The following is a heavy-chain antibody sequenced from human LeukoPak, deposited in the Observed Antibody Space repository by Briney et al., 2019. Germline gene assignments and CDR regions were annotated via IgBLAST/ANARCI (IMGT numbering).Heavy chain of an antibody. D-gene: IGHD3-3*01. CDR1: GGAFSSYT. CDR3: ARDLWSGSFDY. Sequence: SVKVSCKASGGAFSSYTISWVRQAPGQGLEWMGRIIPILGIANYAQKFQGRVTITADKSTSTAYMELSSLRSEDTAVYYCARDLWSGSFDYWGQGTLVTVSS. J-gene: IGHJ4*02. V-gene: IGHV1-69*04. CDR2: IIPILGIA.